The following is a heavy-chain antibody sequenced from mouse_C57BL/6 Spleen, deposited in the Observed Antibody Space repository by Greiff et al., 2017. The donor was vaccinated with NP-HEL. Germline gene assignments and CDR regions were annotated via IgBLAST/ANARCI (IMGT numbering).Heavy chain of an antibody. Sequence: VQLQQSGPELVKPGASVKISCKASGYAFSSSWMNWVKQRPGKGLEWIGRIYPGDGDTNYNGKFKGKATLTADKSSSTADMQLSSLTSEDSAVYFCARSDYYGSSYDYWGQGTTLTVSS. D-gene: IGHD1-1*01. CDR1: GYAFSSSW. J-gene: IGHJ2*01. CDR2: IYPGDGDT. CDR3: ARSDYYGSSYDY. V-gene: IGHV1-82*01.